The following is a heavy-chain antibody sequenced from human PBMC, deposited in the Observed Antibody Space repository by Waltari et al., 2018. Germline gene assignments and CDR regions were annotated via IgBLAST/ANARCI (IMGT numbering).Heavy chain of an antibody. V-gene: IGHV1-2*02. CDR2: INPNSGGA. Sequence: QVQLVQSGAEVKKPGASVKVSCKASGYTFTGYYMHWVRQAPGQGLEWMGWINPNSGGANYAQNFQGRVTMTRDTSISTAYMELSRLRADDTAVYYCASLISITMIVPHAFDIWGQGTMVTVSS. J-gene: IGHJ3*02. CDR3: ASLISITMIVPHAFDI. D-gene: IGHD3-22*01. CDR1: GYTFTGYY.